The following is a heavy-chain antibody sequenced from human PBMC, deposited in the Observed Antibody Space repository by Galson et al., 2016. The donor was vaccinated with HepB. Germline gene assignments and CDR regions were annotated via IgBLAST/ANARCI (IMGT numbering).Heavy chain of an antibody. J-gene: IGHJ5*02. D-gene: IGHD3-10*01. Sequence: QSGAEVKKPGESLKISCTGSGYSFTSYWIGWVRQMPGKGLEWMGIIYPSDSDTRYSPSFKGLVTISADKSSTTAYHQWSSLKASHTPMYYCARLPPRKQWVGEFRTPSWFDPWGQGTLVTVSS. V-gene: IGHV5-51*01. CDR2: IYPSDSDT. CDR3: ARLPPRKQWVGEFRTPSWFDP. CDR1: GYSFTSYW.